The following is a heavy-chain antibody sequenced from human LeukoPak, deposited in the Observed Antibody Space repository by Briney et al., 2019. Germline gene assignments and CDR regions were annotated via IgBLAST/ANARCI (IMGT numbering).Heavy chain of an antibody. CDR3: ARKTSGSYGYFDY. D-gene: IGHD1-26*01. Sequence: GGSLRLSCEASGFTFSSYSMSWVRQAPGKGLEWVSYISNSGSTIYYADSVKGRFTISRDIAKSSLYLQMNSLRAEDTAVYYCARKTSGSYGYFDYWGQGTLVTVSS. J-gene: IGHJ4*02. V-gene: IGHV3-48*01. CDR2: ISNSGSTI. CDR1: GFTFSSYS.